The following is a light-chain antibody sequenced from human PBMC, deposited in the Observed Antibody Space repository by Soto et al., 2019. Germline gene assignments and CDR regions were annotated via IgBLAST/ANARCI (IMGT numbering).Light chain of an antibody. Sequence: DIQMTQSPSTLSAFVGDRVTITCRASQSISSWLAWYQQKPGEAPKLLIYDASTLESGVPSRFSGSGSGTEFTLTISSLQPDDFATYYCQQYNSYSRTFGQGTKLDIK. CDR2: DAS. J-gene: IGKJ1*01. CDR1: QSISSW. CDR3: QQYNSYSRT. V-gene: IGKV1-5*01.